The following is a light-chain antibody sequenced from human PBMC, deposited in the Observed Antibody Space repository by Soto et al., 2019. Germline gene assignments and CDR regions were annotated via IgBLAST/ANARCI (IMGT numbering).Light chain of an antibody. Sequence: QSVLTQPASVSGSPGQSITISCTGTSSDVGSYNLVSWYQQHPGKAPKVMIYEGSQRPSGVSNRFSGSKSGNTASLTISGLQAEDEADYYCCSYAGSWTLVFGGGTQLTVL. V-gene: IGLV2-23*01. CDR2: EGS. CDR1: SSDVGSYNL. J-gene: IGLJ3*02. CDR3: CSYAGSWTLV.